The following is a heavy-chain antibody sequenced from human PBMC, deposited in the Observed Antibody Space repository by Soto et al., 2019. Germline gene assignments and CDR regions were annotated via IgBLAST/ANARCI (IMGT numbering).Heavy chain of an antibody. CDR1: GYSFTSYW. V-gene: IGHV5-51*01. CDR2: IYPGDSDT. D-gene: IGHD1-26*01. J-gene: IGHJ6*02. Sequence: PVESLKISCKGSGYSFTSYWIGWVRQMPGKGLEWMGIIYPGDSDTRYSPYFQGQVTISADKSISTTYLQRSSLKASDTAKYNWARQPYSGSYGYYYYGMDVWGQGTTVTVSS. CDR3: ARQPYSGSYGYYYYGMDV.